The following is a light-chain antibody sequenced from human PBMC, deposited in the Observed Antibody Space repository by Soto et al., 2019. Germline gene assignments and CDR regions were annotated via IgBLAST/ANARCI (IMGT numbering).Light chain of an antibody. Sequence: QAVVTQPPSASGTPGQRVTISCSGSSSNIGSSYVYWYQQLPGTAPKLLIYRNNQRSSGVPDRISGSKSGTSASLAISGLRSEDEADYYCAAWDDSLSGVVFGGGTKLTVL. CDR1: SSNIGSSY. V-gene: IGLV1-47*01. J-gene: IGLJ3*02. CDR2: RNN. CDR3: AAWDDSLSGVV.